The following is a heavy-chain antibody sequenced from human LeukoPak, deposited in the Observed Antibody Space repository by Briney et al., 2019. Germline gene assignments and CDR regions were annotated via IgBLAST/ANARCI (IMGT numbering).Heavy chain of an antibody. V-gene: IGHV3-33*06. Sequence: GRSLRLSCAASGFTFSSYGMHWVRQAPGKGLEWVAVIWYDGSNKYYADSVKGRFTISRDNSKNTLYLQMNSLRAEDTAVYYCAKDYLDIVVVPAALDAFDIWGQGTMVTVSS. CDR2: IWYDGSNK. CDR3: AKDYLDIVVVPAALDAFDI. D-gene: IGHD2-2*03. CDR1: GFTFSSYG. J-gene: IGHJ3*02.